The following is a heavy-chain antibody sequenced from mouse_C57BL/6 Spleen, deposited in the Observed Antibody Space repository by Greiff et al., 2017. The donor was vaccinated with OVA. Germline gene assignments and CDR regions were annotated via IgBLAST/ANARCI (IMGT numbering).Heavy chain of an antibody. D-gene: IGHD1-1*01. Sequence: QVQLKESGPELVKPGASVKLSCKASGYTFTSYDINWVKQRPGQGLEWIGWIYPRDGSTKYNEKFKGKATLTVDTSSSTAYMELHSLTSEDSAVYFCAYYYGSSHWYFDVWGTGTTVTVSS. CDR1: GYTFTSYD. V-gene: IGHV1-85*01. CDR3: AYYYGSSHWYFDV. CDR2: IYPRDGST. J-gene: IGHJ1*03.